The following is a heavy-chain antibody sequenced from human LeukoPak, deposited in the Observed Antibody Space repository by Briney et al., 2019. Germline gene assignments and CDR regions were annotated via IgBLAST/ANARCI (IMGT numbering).Heavy chain of an antibody. CDR1: GFTFSSYG. V-gene: IGHV3-74*01. Sequence: GGSLRLSCAASGFTFSSYGMHWVRQAPGKGLVWVSRINSDGSSTTYADSVKGRFTISRDNAKNTLYLQMNSLRAEDTAVYYCARDYGRSRDYGMDVWGQGTTVTVSS. CDR2: INSDGSST. D-gene: IGHD3-10*01. CDR3: ARDYGRSRDYGMDV. J-gene: IGHJ6*02.